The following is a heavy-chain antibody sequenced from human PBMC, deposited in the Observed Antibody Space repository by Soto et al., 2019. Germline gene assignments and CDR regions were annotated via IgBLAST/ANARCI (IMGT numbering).Heavy chain of an antibody. CDR3: ARDLIQDSGVLRFLEWLPPVGMDV. Sequence: GGSLRLSCAASGFTFSSYAMHWVRQAPGKGLEWVAVISYDGSNKYYADSVKGRFTISRDNSKNTLYLQMNSLRAEDTAVYYCARDLIQDSGVLRFLEWLPPVGMDVWGQGTTVTVSS. J-gene: IGHJ6*02. V-gene: IGHV3-30-3*01. CDR2: ISYDGSNK. CDR1: GFTFSSYA. D-gene: IGHD3-3*01.